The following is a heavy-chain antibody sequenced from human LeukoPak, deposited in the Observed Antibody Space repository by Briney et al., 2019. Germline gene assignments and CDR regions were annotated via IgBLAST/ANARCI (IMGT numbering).Heavy chain of an antibody. V-gene: IGHV3-48*02. CDR2: ISSSSTI. J-gene: IGHJ5*02. CDR1: GFTFSSYS. CDR3: AGDPNVGFDP. Sequence: GGSLRLSCAASGFTFSSYSMNWVRQAPGKGLEWVSYISSSSTIYYADSVKGRFTISRDNAKNSLYLQMNSLRDEDTAVYYCAGDPNVGFDPWGQGTLVTVSS. D-gene: IGHD2-15*01.